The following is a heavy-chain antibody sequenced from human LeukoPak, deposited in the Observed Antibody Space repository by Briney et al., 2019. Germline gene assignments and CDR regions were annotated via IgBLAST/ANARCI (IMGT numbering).Heavy chain of an antibody. Sequence: GGSLRLSCAASGFTFSSYAMNWVRQAPGKGLEWVSAISGSGGSTYYADSVKGRFTISRDNSKNTLYLQMNSLRAEDTAVYYCAKASGSAAAGYYYYGMDVWGQGTTVTVSS. CDR1: GFTFSSYA. CDR2: ISGSGGST. V-gene: IGHV3-23*01. J-gene: IGHJ6*02. CDR3: AKASGSAAAGYYYYGMDV. D-gene: IGHD6-13*01.